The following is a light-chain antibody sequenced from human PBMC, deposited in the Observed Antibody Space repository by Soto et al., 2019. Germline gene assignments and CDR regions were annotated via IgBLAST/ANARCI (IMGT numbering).Light chain of an antibody. J-gene: IGKJ2*01. CDR2: DAS. Sequence: DIQVTQSPSTLSASVGDRVIIACRASQTADKWVAWYQQKPGKAPNVLIYDASRLESGVPSRFSGSGSGTLFTLTISNLQPDDFATYYCQQYNDYLYTFGQGTKVEI. CDR1: QTADKW. V-gene: IGKV1-5*01. CDR3: QQYNDYLYT.